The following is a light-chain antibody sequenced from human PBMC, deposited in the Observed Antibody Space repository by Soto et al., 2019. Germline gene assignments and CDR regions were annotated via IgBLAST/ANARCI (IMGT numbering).Light chain of an antibody. Sequence: EIVLTQSPGTLSLSPGERATLSCRASQSISSTYLAGYQQKPGQAPRLLIYGPFSSATGIPDRFSGSGSGTDLTLTSERVEVYDFAVYFCQQYGSSRYTFGQGTKLEI. CDR3: QQYGSSRYT. CDR2: GPF. CDR1: QSISSTY. J-gene: IGKJ2*01. V-gene: IGKV3-20*01.